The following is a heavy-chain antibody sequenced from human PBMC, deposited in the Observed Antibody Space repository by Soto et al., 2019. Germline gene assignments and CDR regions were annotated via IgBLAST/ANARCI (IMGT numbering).Heavy chain of an antibody. CDR2: IIPIFGTA. V-gene: IGHV1-69*13. J-gene: IGHJ5*02. Sequence: GASVKVSCKASGGTFSSYAISWVRQAPGQGLEWMGGIIPIFGTANYAQKFQGRVTITADESTSTAYMELSSLRSEDTAVYYCARRPYYYDSSAYWFDPWRQGTLVSVSS. CDR3: ARRPYYYDSSAYWFDP. CDR1: GGTFSSYA. D-gene: IGHD3-22*01.